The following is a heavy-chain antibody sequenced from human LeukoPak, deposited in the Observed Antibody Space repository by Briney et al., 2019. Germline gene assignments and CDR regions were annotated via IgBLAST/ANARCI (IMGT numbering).Heavy chain of an antibody. CDR1: GFTFSSYS. J-gene: IGHJ4*02. CDR2: ITSSSSTI. D-gene: IGHD1-26*01. CDR3: AKGEASGSYPFDY. Sequence: GGSLRLSCAASGFTFSSYSMNWVRQAPGKGLEWVSYITSSSSTIYYADSVKGRFTISRDNSKNTLYLQMNSLRAEDTAVYYCAKGEASGSYPFDYWGRGTLVTVSS. V-gene: IGHV3-48*01.